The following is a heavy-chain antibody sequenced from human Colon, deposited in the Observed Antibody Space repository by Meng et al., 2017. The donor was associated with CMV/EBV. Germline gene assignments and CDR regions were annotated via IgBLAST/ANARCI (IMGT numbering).Heavy chain of an antibody. CDR3: ARDLWSGSSDYFDY. Sequence: QGQLVQPGAGGKEPGAAVKVSCKASGYTFTGFYIQWVRQAPGQGLEWMGWINPKSGDTIYEQKFQGRVTMTRDTSISTVYMDLNSLRSDDTAVYFCARDLWSGSSDYFDYWGQGTLVTVSS. J-gene: IGHJ4*02. CDR2: INPKSGDT. V-gene: IGHV1-2*02. CDR1: GYTFTGFY. D-gene: IGHD3-3*01.